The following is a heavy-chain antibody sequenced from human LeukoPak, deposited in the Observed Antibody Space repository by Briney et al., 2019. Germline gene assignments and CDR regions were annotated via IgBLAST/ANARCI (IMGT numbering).Heavy chain of an antibody. Sequence: RGSLRLSCAASGFTFSNYAMIWVRQAPGQGLEWVSAIRSVGSAKYAEPVKARFTNSRDNSKNTLYLQMTSLRAEDTALYFCARDPNGDYIGAFDFLGQGTVVTVSS. CDR3: ARDPNGDYIGAFDF. J-gene: IGHJ3*01. CDR2: IRSVGSA. D-gene: IGHD4-17*01. CDR1: GFTFSNYA. V-gene: IGHV3-23*01.